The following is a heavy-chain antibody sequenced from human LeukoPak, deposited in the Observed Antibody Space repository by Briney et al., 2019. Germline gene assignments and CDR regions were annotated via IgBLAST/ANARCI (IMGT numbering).Heavy chain of an antibody. D-gene: IGHD6-19*01. V-gene: IGHV4-38-2*01. J-gene: IGHJ4*02. CDR1: GNSISSGYY. CDR2: IFHSGTT. Sequence: SETLSLTCAVSGNSISSGYYWGWIRQSPGKGLEGIGSIFHSGTTYYNPSLKSRVTISVDTSKNQFSLKLSSVTAADTAVYYCANQYSSGWFYFDYWGQGTLVTVSS. CDR3: ANQYSSGWFYFDY.